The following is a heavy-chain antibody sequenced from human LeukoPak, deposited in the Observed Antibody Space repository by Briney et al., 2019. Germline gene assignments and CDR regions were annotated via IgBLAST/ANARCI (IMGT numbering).Heavy chain of an antibody. CDR2: IIPIFGTA. J-gene: IGHJ6*02. Sequence: SVKVSCKASGGTFSSYAISWVRQAPGQGLEWMGGIIPIFGTANYAQKFQGRVTITADESTSTAYMELSSLRSEDTAVYYCASGSTDYSIYFYYYGMDVWGQGTTVTVSS. V-gene: IGHV1-69*01. CDR3: ASGSTDYSIYFYYYGMDV. D-gene: IGHD4-11*01. CDR1: GGTFSSYA.